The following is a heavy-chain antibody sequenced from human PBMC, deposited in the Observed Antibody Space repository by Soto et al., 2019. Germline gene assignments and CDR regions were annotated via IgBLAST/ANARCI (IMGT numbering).Heavy chain of an antibody. J-gene: IGHJ3*02. CDR1: GGSISSGGYY. D-gene: IGHD3-10*01. CDR2: IYYSGST. CDR3: ARGGTMVRGVSAFDI. V-gene: IGHV4-31*03. Sequence: SEILSLTCTVSGGSISSGGYYWSWIRQHPGKGLEWIGYIYYSGSTYYNPSLKSRVTISVDTSKNQFSLKLSSVTAADTAVYYCARGGTMVRGVSAFDIWGQGTMVTVSS.